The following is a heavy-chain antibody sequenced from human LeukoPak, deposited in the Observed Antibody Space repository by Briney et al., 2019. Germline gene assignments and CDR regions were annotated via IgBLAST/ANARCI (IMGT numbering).Heavy chain of an antibody. V-gene: IGHV3-23*01. J-gene: IGHJ3*02. CDR3: AKHLRQQDRNDAFDI. Sequence: PGGSLSLSCAASGFTFSSYAMTWARQPAGKGLEWVSTISNSGGSTYHADSVKGRFTISRDNSKNTLYLQMNSRGVEDTAIYYCAKHLRQQDRNDAFDIWGQGTMVTVSS. CDR2: ISNSGGST. D-gene: IGHD6-13*01. CDR1: GFTFSSYA.